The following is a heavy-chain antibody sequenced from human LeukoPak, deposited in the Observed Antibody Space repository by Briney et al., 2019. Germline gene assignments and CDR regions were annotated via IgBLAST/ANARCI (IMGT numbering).Heavy chain of an antibody. V-gene: IGHV3-30-3*01. CDR3: ARAHRDVYGSGSYYNSYYYGMDV. D-gene: IGHD3-10*01. J-gene: IGHJ6*02. CDR1: GFTFSSYA. Sequence: GGSLRLSCAASGFTFSSYAMHWVRQAPGKGLEWVAVISYDGSNKYYADSVKGRFTISRDNSKNTLYLQMNSLRAEDTAVYYCARAHRDVYGSGSYYNSYYYGMDVWGQGTTVTVSS. CDR2: ISYDGSNK.